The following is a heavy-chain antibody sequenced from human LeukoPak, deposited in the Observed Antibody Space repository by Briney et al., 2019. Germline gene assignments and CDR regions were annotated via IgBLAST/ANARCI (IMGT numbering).Heavy chain of an antibody. Sequence: KCSETLSLTCSVSGASIRSYFWSWIRQSPGKGLEWIGYVYDNDISNFNPSLESRVTILVDRSKSQFSLKLRSVTAADTAVYYCARGLVLATDDAFDIWGPGTMVTDSS. D-gene: IGHD5-12*01. V-gene: IGHV4-59*01. J-gene: IGHJ3*02. CDR1: GASIRSYF. CDR2: VYDNDIS. CDR3: ARGLVLATDDAFDI.